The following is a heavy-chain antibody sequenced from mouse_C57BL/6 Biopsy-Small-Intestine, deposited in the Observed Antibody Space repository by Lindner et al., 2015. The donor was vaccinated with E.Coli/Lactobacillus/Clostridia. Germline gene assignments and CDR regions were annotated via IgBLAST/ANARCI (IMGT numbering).Heavy chain of an antibody. J-gene: IGHJ2*01. D-gene: IGHD2-3*01. Sequence: VQLQESGAELVKPGASVKMSCKASGYTFSNFWITWVKQRPGQGLEWIGDVYPGHGSTNYNEKFKNKATLTVDTPSSTVYMQLSSLTSEDSAIYFCARGDGYMYFFDYWGQGTTLTVSS. CDR3: ARGDGYMYFFDY. CDR2: VYPGHGST. CDR1: GYTFSNFW. V-gene: IGHV1-55*01.